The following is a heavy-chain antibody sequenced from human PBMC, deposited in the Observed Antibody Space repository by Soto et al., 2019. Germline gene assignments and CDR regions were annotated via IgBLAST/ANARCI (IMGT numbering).Heavy chain of an antibody. D-gene: IGHD6-6*01. J-gene: IGHJ6*03. CDR1: GGSFSGYY. Sequence: SETLSLTCAVYGGSFSGYYWSWIRQPPGKGLEWIGEINHSGSTNYNPSLKSRVTISVDTSKNQFSLKLSSVTAADTAVYYCARGRGSSSGRAYMDVWGKGTTVTVSS. CDR2: INHSGST. CDR3: ARGRGSSSGRAYMDV. V-gene: IGHV4-34*01.